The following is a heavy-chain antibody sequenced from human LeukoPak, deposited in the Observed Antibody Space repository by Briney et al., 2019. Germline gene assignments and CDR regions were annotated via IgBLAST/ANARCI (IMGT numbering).Heavy chain of an antibody. J-gene: IGHJ2*01. Sequence: ASVKVSCKVSGYTLTELSMHWVRQAPGKGLEWMGGFDPEDGETIYAQKFQGRVTMTEDTSTDTAYMELSSLRSEDTAVYYCARDRGYSSSWYLGWYFDLWGRGTLVTVSS. D-gene: IGHD6-13*01. CDR1: GYTLTELS. CDR3: ARDRGYSSSWYLGWYFDL. V-gene: IGHV1-24*01. CDR2: FDPEDGET.